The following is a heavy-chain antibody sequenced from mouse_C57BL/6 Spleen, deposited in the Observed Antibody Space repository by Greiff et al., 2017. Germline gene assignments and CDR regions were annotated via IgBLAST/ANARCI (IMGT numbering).Heavy chain of an antibody. Sequence: VQLQQSGAELMKPGASVKLSCKASGYTFTSYWMPWVKQRPGRGLEWIGRIDPNSGGTKYNEKFKSKATLTVDKTSSTASMQLSSLTSADSAVYYCARDNSPYYYAMDYWGQGTSVTVSS. CDR2: IDPNSGGT. D-gene: IGHD1-3*01. J-gene: IGHJ4*01. V-gene: IGHV1-72*01. CDR1: GYTFTSYW. CDR3: ARDNSPYYYAMDY.